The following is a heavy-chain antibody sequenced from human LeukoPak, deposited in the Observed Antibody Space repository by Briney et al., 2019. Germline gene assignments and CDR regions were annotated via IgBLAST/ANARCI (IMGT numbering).Heavy chain of an antibody. D-gene: IGHD6-13*01. Sequence: SETLTLTCTVSGGSISSYYWSWIRQPPGKGLEWIGYIYYSGSTNYNPFLKSRVTISVDTSKNQFSLKLSSVTAADTAVYYCARGEQQLAFDYWGQGTLVTVSS. J-gene: IGHJ4*02. CDR1: GGSISSYY. CDR3: ARGEQQLAFDY. V-gene: IGHV4-59*01. CDR2: IYYSGST.